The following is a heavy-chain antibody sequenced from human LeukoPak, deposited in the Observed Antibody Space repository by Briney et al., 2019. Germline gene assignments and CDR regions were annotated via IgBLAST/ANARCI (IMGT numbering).Heavy chain of an antibody. CDR1: GLTFSSYS. D-gene: IGHD6-19*01. V-gene: IGHV3-48*02. J-gene: IGHJ4*02. CDR3: ARARSSGWVIDS. Sequence: GSLRLSCAASGLTFSSYSMNWVRQAPGKGLEWVSYISSGGGGTYYADSVKGRFTISRDNAKNSLYLQMNSLRDEDTAVYFCARARSSGWVIDSWGQGTLVTVSS. CDR2: ISSGGGGT.